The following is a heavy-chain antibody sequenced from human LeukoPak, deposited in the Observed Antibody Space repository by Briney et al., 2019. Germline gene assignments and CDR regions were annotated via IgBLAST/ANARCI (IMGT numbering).Heavy chain of an antibody. CDR2: IKQDGSEK. D-gene: IGHD2-8*01. CDR1: GFTFSGYW. Sequence: PGGSLRLSCAASGFTFSGYWMSWVRQAPGKGLEWVANIKQDGSEKYYVDSVKGRFTISRDNAKNSLYLQMNSLRAEDTAVYYCASYNLYCTNGVCSNWFDPWGQGTLVTVSS. J-gene: IGHJ5*02. V-gene: IGHV3-7*01. CDR3: ASYNLYCTNGVCSNWFDP.